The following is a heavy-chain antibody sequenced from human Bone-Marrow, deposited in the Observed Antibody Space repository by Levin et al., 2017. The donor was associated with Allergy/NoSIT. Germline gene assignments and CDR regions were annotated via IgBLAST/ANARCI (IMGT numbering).Heavy chain of an antibody. CDR1: GGSFSGYY. V-gene: IGHV4-34*01. D-gene: IGHD4-11*01. CDR3: ARGTVTPHHYYYYYMDV. J-gene: IGHJ6*03. Sequence: ASETLSLTCAVYGGSFSGYYWSWIRQPPGKGLEWIGEINHSGSTNYNPSLKSRVTISVDTSKNQFSLKLSSVTAADTAVYYCARGTVTPHHYYYYYMDVWGKGTTVTVSS. CDR2: INHSGST.